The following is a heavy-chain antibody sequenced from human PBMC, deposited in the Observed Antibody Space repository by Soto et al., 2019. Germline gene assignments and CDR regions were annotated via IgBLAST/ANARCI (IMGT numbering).Heavy chain of an antibody. Sequence: QVQLQESGPGLVKPSQTLSLTCTVSGASISSGRSYWSWIRQHPGKGLEWIGYMFYSGSTYYHPSLKSIVNIAADTSKNQFSLMLPSVTPADTAVYYCARDNGYGHFDSWGQGTLVTVSS. V-gene: IGHV4-31*01. CDR1: GASISSGRSY. CDR2: MFYSGST. J-gene: IGHJ4*02. D-gene: IGHD5-12*01. CDR3: ARDNGYGHFDS.